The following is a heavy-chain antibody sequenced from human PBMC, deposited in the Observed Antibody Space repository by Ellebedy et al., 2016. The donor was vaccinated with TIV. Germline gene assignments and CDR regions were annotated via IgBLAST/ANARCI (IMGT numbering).Heavy chain of an antibody. CDR1: GGSISNYY. CDR2: IYYSGST. CDR3: ARDSCSGGGCYSY. V-gene: IGHV4-59*01. Sequence: MPSETLSLTCIVSGGSISNYYWSWIRQPPGKGLEWIGSIYYSGSTNYNPSLKSRVIISVDTSKNQFSLKLNSVTAADTAVYYCARDSCSGGGCYSYWGQGTLVTVSS. J-gene: IGHJ4*02. D-gene: IGHD2-15*01.